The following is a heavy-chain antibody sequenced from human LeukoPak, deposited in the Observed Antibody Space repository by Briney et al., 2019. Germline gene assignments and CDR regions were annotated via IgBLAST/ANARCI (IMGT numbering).Heavy chain of an antibody. V-gene: IGHV1-2*02. Sequence: ASVKVSCKASGYTFTSYDINWVRQATGQGLEWMGWINPNSGGTNYAQKFQGRVTMTRDTSISTAYMELSRLRSDDTAVYYCAREDSSSPAFDYWGQGTLVTVSS. J-gene: IGHJ4*02. CDR3: AREDSSSPAFDY. CDR1: GYTFTSYD. CDR2: INPNSGGT. D-gene: IGHD6-6*01.